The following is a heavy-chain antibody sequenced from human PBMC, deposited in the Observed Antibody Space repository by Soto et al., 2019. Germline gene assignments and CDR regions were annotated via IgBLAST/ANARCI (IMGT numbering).Heavy chain of an antibody. V-gene: IGHV3-33*01. J-gene: IGHJ3*02. CDR3: ARCREGGWHAFDI. CDR2: LWFDGSNK. D-gene: IGHD3-16*01. Sequence: QVQLVESGGGVVQPGRSLRLSCAASGFTFSSYGMHWVRQAPGKGLEWVAGLWFDGSNKYHAESVKGRFTISRDNSKITLDVQMTDLRLYGPAVHYCARCREGGWHAFDIGGRVAMVSLTS. CDR1: GFTFSSYG.